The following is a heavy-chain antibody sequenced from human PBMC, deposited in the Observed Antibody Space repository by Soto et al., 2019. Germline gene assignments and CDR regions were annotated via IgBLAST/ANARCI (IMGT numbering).Heavy chain of an antibody. CDR2: ISYNAKNK. V-gene: IGHV3-30-3*02. J-gene: IGHJ6*02. D-gene: IGHD1-26*01. CDR1: GFTFSSHA. CDR3: SKQQVGATDYYYYGMDV. Sequence: QVQLVESGGGVVQPGRSLRLSCAASGFTFSSHAMHWVRQAPGRGLEWLAAISYNAKNKYYADSVKGRFTISRDNSKNTLYLQMNSLRAEDTAVYYCSKQQVGATDYYYYGMDVWGQGTTVTVSS.